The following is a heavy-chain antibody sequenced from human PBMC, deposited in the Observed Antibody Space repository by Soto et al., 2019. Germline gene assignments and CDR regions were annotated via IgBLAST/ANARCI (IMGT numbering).Heavy chain of an antibody. J-gene: IGHJ3*02. Sequence: AGGSLRLSCAASGFTFSSYAMSWVRQAPGKGLEWVSAISGSGGSTYYADSVKGRFTISRDNSKNTLYLQMNSLRAEDTAVYYCAKDISSYYDFWSGPKEAFDIWGQGTMVTVSS. CDR3: AKDISSYYDFWSGPKEAFDI. CDR2: ISGSGGST. D-gene: IGHD3-3*01. V-gene: IGHV3-23*01. CDR1: GFTFSSYA.